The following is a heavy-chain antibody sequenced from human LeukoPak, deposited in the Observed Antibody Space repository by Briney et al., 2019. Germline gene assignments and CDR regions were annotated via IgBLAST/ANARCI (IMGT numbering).Heavy chain of an antibody. CDR3: ARDSYSSGYRYFDY. Sequence: GGSLRLSCAASGFTFSSYSMNWVRQAPGKGLEWVSSISSSSSYIYYADSVKGRFTISRDNAKNSLHLQMNSLRAEDTAVYYCARDSYSSGYRYFDYWGQGTLVTVSS. CDR2: ISSSSSYI. V-gene: IGHV3-21*01. CDR1: GFTFSSYS. D-gene: IGHD3-22*01. J-gene: IGHJ4*02.